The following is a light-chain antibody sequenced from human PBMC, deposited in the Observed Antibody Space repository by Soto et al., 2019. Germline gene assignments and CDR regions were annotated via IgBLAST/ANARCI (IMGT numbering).Light chain of an antibody. J-gene: IGLJ2*01. V-gene: IGLV6-57*04. CDR1: GGSIASNH. CDR3: QSCDNNSVV. Sequence: NFMLTQPHSVSESPGKTVTISCTRSGGSIASNHVQWYQQRPGSAPTTVIYKNDQRPSGVPDRFSGSIDSSSNSASLTISGLKTEDEADIYCQSCDNNSVVFCGGTKLTVL. CDR2: KND.